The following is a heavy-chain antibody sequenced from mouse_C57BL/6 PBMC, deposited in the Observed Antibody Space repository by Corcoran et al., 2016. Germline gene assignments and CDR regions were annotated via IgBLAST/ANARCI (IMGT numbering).Heavy chain of an antibody. D-gene: IGHD1-1*01. V-gene: IGHV1-26*01. CDR1: GYTFTDYY. Sequence: EVQLQQSGPELVKPGASVKISCKASGYTFTDYYMNWVKQSHGKSLEWIGDINPNNGGTSYNQKFKGKATLTVDKSSSTAYMELRSLTSEDSAVYYCAISHYYGSSYGYWGQGTTLTVSS. CDR2: INPNNGGT. CDR3: AISHYYGSSYGY. J-gene: IGHJ2*01.